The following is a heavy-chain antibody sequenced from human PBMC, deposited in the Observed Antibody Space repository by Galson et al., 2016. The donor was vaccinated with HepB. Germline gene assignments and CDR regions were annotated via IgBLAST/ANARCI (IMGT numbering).Heavy chain of an antibody. J-gene: IGHJ4*02. D-gene: IGHD2-2*01. CDR1: GFTFSSYG. V-gene: IGHV3-30*18. CDR3: AKDGRIYCSSASCHDHFHY. CDR2: ISYDGSNK. Sequence: SLRLSCAASGFTFSSYGMHWVRQAPGKGLEWVAFISYDGSNKKYADSVKGRFTISRDNSKKTLYLQMSSLRAEDTAVYYCAKDGRIYCSSASCHDHFHYWGQGTLDTVSS.